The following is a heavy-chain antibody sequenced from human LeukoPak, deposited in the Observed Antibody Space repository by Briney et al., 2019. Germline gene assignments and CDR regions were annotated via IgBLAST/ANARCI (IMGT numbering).Heavy chain of an antibody. CDR3: ARGYGSSGYYYVSSSLDY. CDR1: GASISSSSYY. Sequence: SETLSLTCTVSGASISSSSYYWSWIRQPPGKGLEWIGEINHSGSTNYNPSLKSRVTISVDTSKNQFSLKLSSVTAADTAVYYCARGYGSSGYYYVSSSLDYWGQGTLVTVSS. CDR2: INHSGST. J-gene: IGHJ4*02. D-gene: IGHD3-22*01. V-gene: IGHV4-39*07.